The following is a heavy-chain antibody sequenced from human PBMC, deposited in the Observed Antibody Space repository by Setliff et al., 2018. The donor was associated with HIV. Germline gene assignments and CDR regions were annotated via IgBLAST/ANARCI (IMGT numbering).Heavy chain of an antibody. D-gene: IGHD3-16*01. CDR3: ARHGAWDAFDI. CDR1: GASISSYY. CDR2: IYTSGST. Sequence: ETLSLTCTVSGASISSYYWSWIRQPPGKGLEWIGYIYTSGSTNYNPSLKSRVTISVDTSKNQFSLKLSSVTAADTAVYYCARHGAWDAFDIWGQGTMVTVSS. V-gene: IGHV4-4*09. J-gene: IGHJ3*02.